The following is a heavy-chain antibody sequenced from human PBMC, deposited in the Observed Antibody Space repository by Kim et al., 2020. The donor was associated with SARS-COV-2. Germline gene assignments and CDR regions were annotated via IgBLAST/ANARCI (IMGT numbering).Heavy chain of an antibody. D-gene: IGHD3-22*01. CDR1: GYTLTELS. Sequence: ASVKVSCKVSGYTLTELSMHWVRQAPGKGLEWMGGFDPEDGETIYAQKFQGRVTMTEDTSTDTAYMELSSLRSEDTAVYYCATEGYYYDSSGYYGYYFDYWGQGTLVTVSS. CDR2: FDPEDGET. CDR3: ATEGYYYDSSGYYGYYFDY. V-gene: IGHV1-24*01. J-gene: IGHJ4*02.